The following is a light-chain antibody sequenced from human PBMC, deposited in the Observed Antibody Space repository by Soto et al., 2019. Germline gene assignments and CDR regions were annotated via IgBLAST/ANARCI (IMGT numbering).Light chain of an antibody. Sequence: QLVLTQPPSVSGAPGQRVTISCTGSSANIGAAYNVDWYQQLPGTAPKLLIYGNNNRPSGVPARFSGSKSGTSASLAIAGLQAEDEGDYYCQSYDSSLSGSYVFGTGTKLTVL. CDR1: SANIGAAYN. V-gene: IGLV1-40*01. J-gene: IGLJ1*01. CDR2: GNN. CDR3: QSYDSSLSGSYV.